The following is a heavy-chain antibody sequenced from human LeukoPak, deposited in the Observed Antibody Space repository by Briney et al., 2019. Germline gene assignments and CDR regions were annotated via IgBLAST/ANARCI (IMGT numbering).Heavy chain of an antibody. D-gene: IGHD3-10*01. CDR3: ARHVEGQFAPGDY. CDR2: IYYSGST. Sequence: PSETLSLTCTVSGGSISSYHWSWIRQPPGKGLEWIGYIYYSGSTNYNPSLKSRVTISVDASKNQFSLKLSSVTAADTAVYYCARHVEGQFAPGDYWGQGTLVTVSS. V-gene: IGHV4-59*08. J-gene: IGHJ4*02. CDR1: GGSISSYH.